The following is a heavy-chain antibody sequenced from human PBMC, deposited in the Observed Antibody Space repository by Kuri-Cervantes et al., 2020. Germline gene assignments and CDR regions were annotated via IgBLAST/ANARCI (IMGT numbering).Heavy chain of an antibody. V-gene: IGHV5-51*01. CDR2: IYPGDSDI. CDR3: ARVLAVAGTIVGWDF. CDR1: GYSFTSYW. J-gene: IGHJ4*02. D-gene: IGHD6-19*01. Sequence: GESLKISCKGSGYSFTSYWIGWVRQMPGKGLEWMGIIYPGDSDIRYSPSFRGQVTISDDKSISTAYLQWNSLKVSDTAMYYCARVLAVAGTIVGWDFWGQGTLVTVSS.